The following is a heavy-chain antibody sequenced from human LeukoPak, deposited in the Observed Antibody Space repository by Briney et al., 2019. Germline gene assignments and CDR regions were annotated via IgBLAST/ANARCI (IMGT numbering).Heavy chain of an antibody. CDR2: IYYSGST. CDR1: GGSISSSSYY. CDR3: ARGVPAAGTAWFDP. Sequence: SETLSLTCTVSGGSISSSSYYWGWIRQPPGKGLEWIGSIYYSGSTYYNPSLKSRVTISVDTSKNQFSLKLSSVTAADTAVYFCARGVPAAGTAWFDPWGQGTLVTVSS. J-gene: IGHJ5*02. V-gene: IGHV4-39*07. D-gene: IGHD6-13*01.